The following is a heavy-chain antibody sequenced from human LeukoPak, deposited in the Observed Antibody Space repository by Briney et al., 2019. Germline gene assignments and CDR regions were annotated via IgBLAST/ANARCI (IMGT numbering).Heavy chain of an antibody. CDR3: ARDRAILWFDY. Sequence: PSETLSLTCTVSGGSISIHNWSWIRQPAGKGLEWIGRIYTSGSINYNPSLKSRVTMSIDTSKNQFSLKLSSVTAADTAVYYCARDRAILWFDYWGQGTLVIVAS. D-gene: IGHD2-21*01. V-gene: IGHV4-4*07. CDR2: IYTSGSI. J-gene: IGHJ4*02. CDR1: GGSISIHN.